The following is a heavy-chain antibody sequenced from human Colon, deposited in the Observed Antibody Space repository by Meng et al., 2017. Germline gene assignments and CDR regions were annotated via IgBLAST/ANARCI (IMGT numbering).Heavy chain of an antibody. CDR3: ARGGESDVPRHPYGY. Sequence: GESLKISCAASGSTFSDSWMSWVRQAPGQGLEWVGRIKSNTEGGTTDYGSSVKGRFTISRDDSSKTVYLQMNSLKTEDTAVYYCARGGESDVPRHPYGYWGQGTLVTVSS. D-gene: IGHD2-21*01. V-gene: IGHV3-15*01. CDR1: GSTFSDSW. J-gene: IGHJ4*02. CDR2: IKSNTEGGTT.